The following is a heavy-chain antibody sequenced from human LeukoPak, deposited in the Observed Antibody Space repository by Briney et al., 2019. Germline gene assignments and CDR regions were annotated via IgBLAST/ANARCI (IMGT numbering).Heavy chain of an antibody. V-gene: IGHV1-2*02. J-gene: IGHJ5*02. Sequence: EASVKVSCKASGYTFTGYYMHWVRQAPGQGLEWMGWINPNSGGTNYAQKFQGRVTMTRDTSISTAYMELSRLRSDDTAVYYCARDYSKSLNWFDPWGQGTLVTVSS. CDR2: INPNSGGT. D-gene: IGHD4-11*01. CDR3: ARDYSKSLNWFDP. CDR1: GYTFTGYY.